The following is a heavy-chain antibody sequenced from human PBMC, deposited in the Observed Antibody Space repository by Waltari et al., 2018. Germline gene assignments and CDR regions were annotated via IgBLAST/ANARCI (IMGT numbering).Heavy chain of an antibody. CDR3: ATDPTVTTRVGWFDP. V-gene: IGHV1-24*01. J-gene: IGHJ5*02. Sequence: QVQLVQSGAEVKKPGASVKVSFKVSGYTLTELSMHWVRQAPGKGLEWMGGCDPEDGETIYAQKFQGRVTMTEDTSTDTAYMELSSLRSEDTAVYYCATDPTVTTRVGWFDPWGQGTLVTVSS. D-gene: IGHD4-4*01. CDR1: GYTLTELS. CDR2: CDPEDGET.